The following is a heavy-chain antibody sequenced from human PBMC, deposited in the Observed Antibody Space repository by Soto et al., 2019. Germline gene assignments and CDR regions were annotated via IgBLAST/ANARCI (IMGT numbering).Heavy chain of an antibody. CDR2: IDPSDSYT. CDR3: AGTTVTENYYYGMDV. V-gene: IGHV5-10-1*01. J-gene: IGHJ6*02. CDR1: GYSFTSYW. Sequence: GESLKISCKGSGYSFTSYWISWVRQMPGKGLEWMGRIDPSDSYTNYSPSFQGHVTISADKSISTAYLQWSSLKAPDTAMYYCAGTTVTENYYYGMDVWGQGTTVTVSS. D-gene: IGHD4-4*01.